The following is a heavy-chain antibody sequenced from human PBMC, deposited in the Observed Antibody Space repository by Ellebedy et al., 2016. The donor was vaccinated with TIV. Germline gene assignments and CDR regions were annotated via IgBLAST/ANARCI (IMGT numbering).Heavy chain of an antibody. Sequence: ASVKVSCKASGFGFASYSFSWVRQAPGQRLEWLGRIIPIFDITNYEQEFQDRLTINADDLPSKAYIELSSLRSEDTAVYYCARDSATASMYYWGQGTLVTVSS. CDR1: GFGFASYS. D-gene: IGHD6-13*01. V-gene: IGHV1-69*13. CDR3: ARDSATASMYY. J-gene: IGHJ4*02. CDR2: IIPIFDIT.